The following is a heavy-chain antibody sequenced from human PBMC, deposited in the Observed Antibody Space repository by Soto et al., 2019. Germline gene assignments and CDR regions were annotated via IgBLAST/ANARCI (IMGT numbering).Heavy chain of an antibody. CDR3: ARPDEGGYSSNHHYYYALDV. V-gene: IGHV1-69*13. J-gene: IGHJ6*02. CDR1: GGTFRSYS. Sequence: GASVKVSCKASGGTFRSYSISCVRQAPGQVLEWMGGIIPIFDITNYAQKFQGRVTITADESTSTAYMELSSLGSDDTAVYYCARPDEGGYSSNHHYYYALDVWGQGTTVTVSS. D-gene: IGHD3-22*01. CDR2: IIPIFDIT.